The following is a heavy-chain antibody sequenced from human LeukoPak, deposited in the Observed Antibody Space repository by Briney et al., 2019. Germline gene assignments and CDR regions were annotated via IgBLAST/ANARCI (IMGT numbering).Heavy chain of an antibody. Sequence: PSETLSLTCTVSGGSISSSSYYWGWIRQPPGKGLEWIGSIYYSGSTHYNPSLKSRVTISVDTSKSQFSLKLGSVTAADTAVYYCARDSIAVAGTFDYWGQGTLVTVSS. CDR1: GGSISSSSYY. CDR3: ARDSIAVAGTFDY. D-gene: IGHD6-19*01. CDR2: IYYSGST. J-gene: IGHJ4*02. V-gene: IGHV4-39*07.